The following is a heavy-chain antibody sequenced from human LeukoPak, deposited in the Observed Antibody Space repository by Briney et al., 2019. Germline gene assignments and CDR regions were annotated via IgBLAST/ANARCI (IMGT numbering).Heavy chain of an antibody. D-gene: IGHD6-6*01. V-gene: IGHV4-59*12. CDR3: VRRVAVRGFYGFDI. CDR1: GGSLSIYY. CDR2: FYYTGNS. J-gene: IGHJ3*02. Sequence: PSETLSLTCTVSGGSLSIYYWSWIRQPPGKGLEWIGYFYYTGNSNYNPSLKSRVTMSLDTSKNQFSLRLTSVTAADTAVFYCVRRVAVRGFYGFDIWGQGAMVTVSS.